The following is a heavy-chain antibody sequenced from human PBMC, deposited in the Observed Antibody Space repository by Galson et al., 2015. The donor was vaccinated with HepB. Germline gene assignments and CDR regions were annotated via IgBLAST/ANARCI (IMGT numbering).Heavy chain of an antibody. CDR3: ASGGAVAGFEYFQH. CDR1: GFTFSSYS. J-gene: IGHJ1*01. D-gene: IGHD6-19*01. V-gene: IGHV3-21*01. CDR2: ISSSSSYI. Sequence: SLRLSCAASGFTFSSYSMNWVRQAPGKGLEWVSSISSSSSYIYYADSVKGRFTISRDNAKNSLYLQMNSLRAEDTAVYYCASGGAVAGFEYFQHWGQGTLVTVSS.